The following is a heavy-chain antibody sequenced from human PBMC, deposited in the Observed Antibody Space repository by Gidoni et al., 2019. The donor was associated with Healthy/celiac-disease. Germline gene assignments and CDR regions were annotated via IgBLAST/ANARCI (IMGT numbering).Heavy chain of an antibody. V-gene: IGHV2-5*02. Sequence: QITLKESGPTLVKPTQTLTLTCTFSGFSLSTSGVGVGWIRQPPGKALEWLALIYWDDDKRYSPSLKSRLNITKDTSKNQVFLTMTNMDPGDTATYYCAHFTVDTAMVWNAFDIWGQGTMVTVSS. D-gene: IGHD5-18*01. CDR1: GFSLSTSGVG. J-gene: IGHJ3*02. CDR2: IYWDDDK. CDR3: AHFTVDTAMVWNAFDI.